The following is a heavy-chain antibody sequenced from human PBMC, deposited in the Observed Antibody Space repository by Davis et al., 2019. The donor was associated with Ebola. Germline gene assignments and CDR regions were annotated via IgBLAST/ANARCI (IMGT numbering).Heavy chain of an antibody. V-gene: IGHV1-18*01. J-gene: IGHJ6*02. CDR3: ARDHSYYYYGMDV. Sequence: ASVKVSCKASGYTFTSHAIHWVRQAPGQRLEWMGWISAYNGNTNYAQKLQGRVTMTTDTSTSTAYMELRSLRSDDTAVYYCARDHSYYYYGMDVWGQGTTVTVSS. CDR1: GYTFTSHA. CDR2: ISAYNGNT.